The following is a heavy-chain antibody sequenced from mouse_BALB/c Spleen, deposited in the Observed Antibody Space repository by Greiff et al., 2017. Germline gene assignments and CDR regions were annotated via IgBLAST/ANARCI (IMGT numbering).Heavy chain of an antibody. V-gene: IGHV5-9-4*01. Sequence: EVQVVESGGGLVKPGGSLKLSCAASGFTFSSYAMSWVRQSPEKRLEWVAEISSGGSYTYYPDTVTGRFTISRDNAKNTLYLEMSSLRSEDTAMYYCARGGGSYVAYAMDYWGQGTSVTVSS. CDR2: ISSGGSYT. CDR1: GFTFSSYA. CDR3: ARGGGSYVAYAMDY. J-gene: IGHJ4*01. D-gene: IGHD1-1*02.